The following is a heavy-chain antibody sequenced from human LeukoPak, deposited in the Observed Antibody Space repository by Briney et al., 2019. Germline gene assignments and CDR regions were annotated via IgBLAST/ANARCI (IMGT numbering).Heavy chain of an antibody. CDR3: AALEDIVVVPAGIP. D-gene: IGHD2-2*01. J-gene: IGHJ5*02. V-gene: IGHV1-69*01. CDR1: GGTFSSYA. Sequence: SVKVSCKASGGTFSSYAISWVRQAPGQGLEWMGGIIPIFGTANYAQKFQGRVTITADESTSTAYMELSSLRSEDTAVYYCAALEDIVVVPAGIPWGQGTLVTVSS. CDR2: IIPIFGTA.